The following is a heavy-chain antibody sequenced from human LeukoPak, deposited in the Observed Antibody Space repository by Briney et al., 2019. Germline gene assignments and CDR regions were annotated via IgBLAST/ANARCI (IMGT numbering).Heavy chain of an antibody. CDR2: IKSNAYGGTA. D-gene: IGHD2-15*01. J-gene: IGHJ4*02. CDR1: GFNFVEYT. Sequence: GGALRLSCTASGFNFVEYTMSWFRQAPGKGLEWVGFIKSNAYGGTAEYAASVKGRFTISRDDSSRTAYLQMDRLRVEDTAVFFCTKTGCSGATCYSNYWARGTLVTVSS. V-gene: IGHV3-49*03. CDR3: TKTGCSGATCYSNY.